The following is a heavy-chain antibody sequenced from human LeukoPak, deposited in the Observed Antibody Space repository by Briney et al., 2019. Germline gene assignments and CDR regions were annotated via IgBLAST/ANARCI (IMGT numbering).Heavy chain of an antibody. CDR3: AKETTVVTLGSYYYYYMDV. V-gene: IGHV3-21*04. D-gene: IGHD4-23*01. CDR2: ISSSSSYI. J-gene: IGHJ6*03. Sequence: GGTLRLSCAASGFTFSSYSMNWVRQAPGKGLEWVSSISSSSSYIYYADSVKGRFTISRDNAKNSLYLQMNSLRAEDTAVYYCAKETTVVTLGSYYYYYMDVWGKGTTVTISS. CDR1: GFTFSSYS.